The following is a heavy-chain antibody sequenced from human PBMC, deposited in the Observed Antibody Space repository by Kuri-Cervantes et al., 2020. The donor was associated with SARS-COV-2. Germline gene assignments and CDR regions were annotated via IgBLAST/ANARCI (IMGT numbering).Heavy chain of an antibody. Sequence: SVKVSCKASGYTFTSYGISWVRQAPGQGLEWMGRIIPILGIANYAQKFQGRVTITADKSTSTDYMELSSLRSEDTAVYYCARASSGYDLDIDYWGQGTLVTVSS. CDR2: IIPILGIA. J-gene: IGHJ4*02. V-gene: IGHV1-69*04. CDR1: GYTFTSYG. CDR3: ARASSGYDLDIDY. D-gene: IGHD5-12*01.